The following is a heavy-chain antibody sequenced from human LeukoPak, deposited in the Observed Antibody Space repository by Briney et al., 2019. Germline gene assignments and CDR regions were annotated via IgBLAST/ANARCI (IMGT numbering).Heavy chain of an antibody. D-gene: IGHD4-17*01. CDR1: GGTFSSYA. J-gene: IGHJ4*02. V-gene: IGHV1-69*05. CDR3: ARENTVTPYYFEY. Sequence: SVTVSCKASGGTFSSYAISWVRQAPGQGLEWMGRIIPIFGTANYAQKFQGRVTITTDESTSTAYMELRSLRSEDTAVYYCARENTVTPYYFEYWGQGTLVTVSS. CDR2: IIPIFGTA.